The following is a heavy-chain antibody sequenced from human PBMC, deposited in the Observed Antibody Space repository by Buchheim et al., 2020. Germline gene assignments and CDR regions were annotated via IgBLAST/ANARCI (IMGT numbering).Heavy chain of an antibody. D-gene: IGHD4-23*01. CDR3: AREAGTITTVVTGVFDY. CDR2: IYYSGST. Sequence: QVQLQESGPGLVKPSQTLSLTFTVSCGSISSGGYYWSWIRQHPGKGLEWIGYIYYSGSTYYNPSLKSRVTISVATSKNQFSLKLSSVTAADTAVYYCAREAGTITTVVTGVFDYWGQGTL. V-gene: IGHV4-31*03. CDR1: CGSISSGGYY. J-gene: IGHJ4*02.